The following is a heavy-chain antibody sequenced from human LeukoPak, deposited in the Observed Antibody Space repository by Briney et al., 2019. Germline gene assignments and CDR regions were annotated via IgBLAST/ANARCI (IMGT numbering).Heavy chain of an antibody. CDR2: IYYSGST. V-gene: IGHV4-30-4*01. CDR1: GGSISSGDYY. CDR3: AREVGAAAGTRDYFDY. D-gene: IGHD6-13*01. Sequence: PSETLSLTCTVSGGSISSGDYYWSWIRQPPGKGLEWIGYIYYSGSTYYNPSLKRRVTISVDTSKNQFSLKLSSVTAADTAVYYCAREVGAAAGTRDYFDYWGQGTLVTVSS. J-gene: IGHJ4*02.